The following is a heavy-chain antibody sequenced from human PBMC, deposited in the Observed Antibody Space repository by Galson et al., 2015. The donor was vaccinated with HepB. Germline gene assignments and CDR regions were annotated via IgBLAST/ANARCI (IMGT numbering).Heavy chain of an antibody. D-gene: IGHD1-1*01. CDR3: VVPTTGSYGRFDN. V-gene: IGHV3-53*01. Sequence: GLEWVSIIYSGGSTYYVDSVKGRFTISRDSTKNTLSLQMNSLRAEDTAVYYCVVPTTGSYGRFDNWGQGTLVTVSS. CDR2: IYSGGST. J-gene: IGHJ4*02.